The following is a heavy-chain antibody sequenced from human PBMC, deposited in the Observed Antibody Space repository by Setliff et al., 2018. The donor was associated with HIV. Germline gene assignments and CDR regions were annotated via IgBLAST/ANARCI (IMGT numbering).Heavy chain of an antibody. CDR1: DYSITSGYY. Sequence: LSLTCGISDYSITSGYYWGWIRQPPGKGLEWIGSIYRSGSTYDNPSLKSRVTISVDTSKNQFSLKLSSVTAADTAVYYCARCFWIPNWFDPWGQGTLVTVSS. V-gene: IGHV4-38-2*01. J-gene: IGHJ5*02. CDR2: IYRSGST. D-gene: IGHD3-3*01. CDR3: ARCFWIPNWFDP.